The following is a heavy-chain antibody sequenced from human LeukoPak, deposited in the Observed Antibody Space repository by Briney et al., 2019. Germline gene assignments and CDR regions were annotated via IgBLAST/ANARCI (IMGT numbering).Heavy chain of an antibody. V-gene: IGHV3-9*01. Sequence: GGSLRLSCAAPGFTFDDYAMLWVRHTPGKGLEWASGISWNSGSIGYADSVKGRFTISRDNAKNSLYLQMNSLRTEDTALYYCAKGHTYGFDYVDYWGQGTLVTVSS. D-gene: IGHD5-18*01. CDR2: ISWNSGSI. J-gene: IGHJ4*02. CDR3: AKGHTYGFDYVDY. CDR1: GFTFDDYA.